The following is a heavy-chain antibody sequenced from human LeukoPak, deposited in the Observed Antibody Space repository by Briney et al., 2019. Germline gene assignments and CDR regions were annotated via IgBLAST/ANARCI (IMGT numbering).Heavy chain of an antibody. CDR2: ISVYNGNT. CDR3: ARDINGYYYDSHGYYPTDL. V-gene: IGHV1-18*01. J-gene: IGHJ5*02. D-gene: IGHD3-22*01. CDR1: GYIFTSYG. Sequence: ASVKVSCKASGYIFTSYGISWVRQAPGQGLEWMGWISVYNGNTNYPQRLQGRVTMTTDTSTTTAYMELRSRRSDDTAVYYCARDINGYYYDSHGYYPTDLWGQGTLVTVSS.